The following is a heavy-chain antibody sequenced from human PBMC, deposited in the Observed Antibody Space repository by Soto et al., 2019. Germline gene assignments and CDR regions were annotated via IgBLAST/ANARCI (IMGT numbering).Heavy chain of an antibody. Sequence: TLSLTCTVSGGSISSGGYYWRWIRQHPGKGLEWIGYIYYSGSTYYNPSLKSRVTISVDTSKNQFSLKLSSVTAADTAVYYCARAMGGYFDYWGQGTLVTVSS. V-gene: IGHV4-31*03. CDR1: GGSISSGGYY. CDR2: IYYSGST. CDR3: ARAMGGYFDY. J-gene: IGHJ4*02. D-gene: IGHD3-10*01.